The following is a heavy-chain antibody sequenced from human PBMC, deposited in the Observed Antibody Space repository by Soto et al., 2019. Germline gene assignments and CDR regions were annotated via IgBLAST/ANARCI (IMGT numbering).Heavy chain of an antibody. V-gene: IGHV1-3*01. J-gene: IGHJ3*02. Sequence: GASVKVSCKASGYTFTSYAMHWVRQAPGQRLEWMGWINAGSGNTKYSQKFQGRVTITRDTSASTAYMELSSLRSEDTAVYYCATLQYAANDAFDIWGQGTTVTVS. CDR1: GYTFTSYA. D-gene: IGHD2-8*01. CDR2: INAGSGNT. CDR3: ATLQYAANDAFDI.